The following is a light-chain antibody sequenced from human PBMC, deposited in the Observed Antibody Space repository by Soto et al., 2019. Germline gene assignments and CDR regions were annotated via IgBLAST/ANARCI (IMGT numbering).Light chain of an antibody. CDR2: DAS. V-gene: IGKV1-5*01. CDR3: QQYNSYSPLT. J-gene: IGKJ3*01. CDR1: QRITHW. Sequence: DIQMTQSPSTLSASVGDRVTITCRASQRITHWLAWYQQKPEKAPKLLVYDASSLETGVPSRFSGSGSGTEFSLTISSLEPDDFATYYCQQYNSYSPLTYGPGTKVDVK.